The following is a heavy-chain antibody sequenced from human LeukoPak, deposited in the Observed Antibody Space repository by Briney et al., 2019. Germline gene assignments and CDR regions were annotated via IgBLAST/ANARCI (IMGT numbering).Heavy chain of an antibody. CDR3: ARGLGWLYYYYYMDV. CDR2: MNPNSGST. V-gene: IGHV1-8*03. CDR1: GYTFTSHD. J-gene: IGHJ6*03. D-gene: IGHD5-12*01. Sequence: VASVRVSCKASGYTFTSHDINWVRQAPGQGLEWMGWMNPNSGSTGYAQQFQGRVTLTRNTSISTAYMELSSLRSEDTAVYFCARGLGWLYYYYYMDVWGKGTTVTVSS.